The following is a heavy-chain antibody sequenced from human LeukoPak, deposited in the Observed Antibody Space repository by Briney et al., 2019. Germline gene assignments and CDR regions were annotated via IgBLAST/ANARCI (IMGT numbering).Heavy chain of an antibody. CDR2: IKRKNDGETT. J-gene: IGHJ4*02. V-gene: IGHV3-15*01. CDR1: GFTFSKAW. Sequence: GGSLRLSCAASGFTFSKAWMSWVRQAPGKGLEWVGRIKRKNDGETTDYAAPVKGRFTISRDNSKNTVYLQMISLKIEDTAVYYCTGSRWVTNDYWGQGTLVTVSS. D-gene: IGHD1-26*01. CDR3: TGSRWVTNDY.